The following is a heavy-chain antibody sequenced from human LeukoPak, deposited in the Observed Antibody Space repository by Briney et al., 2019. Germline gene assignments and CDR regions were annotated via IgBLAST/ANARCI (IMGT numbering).Heavy chain of an antibody. J-gene: IGHJ4*02. V-gene: IGHV3-53*01. CDR2: MYTGGTP. Sequence: GGSLRLSCAASGFSVTNNYITWVRQAPGKGLEWVSVMYTGGTPYYADSVRGRFTISRDISKNTLYLQMTSLRAEDTAVYYCAKDRYDYGDYGHFDYWGQGTLVTVSS. CDR3: AKDRYDYGDYGHFDY. D-gene: IGHD4-17*01. CDR1: GFSVTNNY.